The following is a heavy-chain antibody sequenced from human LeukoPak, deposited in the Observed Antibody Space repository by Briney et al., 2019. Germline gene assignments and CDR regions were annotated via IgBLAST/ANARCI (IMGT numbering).Heavy chain of an antibody. J-gene: IGHJ4*02. CDR3: ARGGRGSSWYILLRGLYYFDY. V-gene: IGHV1-2*02. CDR1: GYTFSDYF. Sequence: ASVKVSCKASGYTFSDYFLHWVRQAPGQGPECMGWINPNNDVTKYIEKFQGRVTMTRDTSISTVYMELSRLTSDDTAVYYCARGGRGSSWYILLRGLYYFDYWGQGTLVTVSS. D-gene: IGHD6-13*01. CDR2: INPNNDVT.